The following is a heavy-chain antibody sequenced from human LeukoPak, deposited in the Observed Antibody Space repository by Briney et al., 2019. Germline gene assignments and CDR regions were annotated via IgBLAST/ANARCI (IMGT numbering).Heavy chain of an antibody. CDR2: IRYDGRSK. CDR1: GFSFSHYG. CDR3: AKDWLWDSQPQGDY. D-gene: IGHD3-16*01. J-gene: IGHJ4*02. Sequence: GGSLRLSCAASGFSFSHYGMQWVRQAPGKGLEWVAFIRYDGRSKNYADSVKGRFTISRDDSKSILYLQLNSLRTEDTAVYYCAKDWLWDSQPQGDYWGQGTLVTVSS. V-gene: IGHV3-30*02.